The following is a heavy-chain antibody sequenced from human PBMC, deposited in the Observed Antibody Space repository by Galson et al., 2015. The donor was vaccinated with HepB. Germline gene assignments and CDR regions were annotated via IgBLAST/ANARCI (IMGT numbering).Heavy chain of an antibody. CDR3: TRRGSGNYHAY. D-gene: IGHD6-19*01. Sequence: SLRLSCAASGFSLSSYDMNWVRQTPGKGLEWVSRISDGGAQTYYADSVKGRFTISRDNSKNPLYVQMNSLRVDDTAIYYCTRRGSGNYHAYGGQGTLGTGSA. CDR1: GFSLSSYD. J-gene: IGHJ4*02. V-gene: IGHV3-23*01. CDR2: ISDGGAQT.